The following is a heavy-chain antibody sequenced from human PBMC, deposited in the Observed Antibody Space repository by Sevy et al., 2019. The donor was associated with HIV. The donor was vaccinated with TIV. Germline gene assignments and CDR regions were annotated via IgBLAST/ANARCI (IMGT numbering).Heavy chain of an antibody. CDR2: VWPGDSDT. Sequence: GESLKISCKGSGYIFTNYWIGWVRQIPGKGLEWMGHVWPGDSDTRYSPPFQAQVTISADKSIFTAYLQWSSLQASDTAIYYCTRHPPCDTGGRWFDPWGQGTLVTVSS. J-gene: IGHJ5*02. D-gene: IGHD7-27*01. CDR3: TRHPPCDTGGRWFDP. CDR1: GYIFTNYW. V-gene: IGHV5-51*01.